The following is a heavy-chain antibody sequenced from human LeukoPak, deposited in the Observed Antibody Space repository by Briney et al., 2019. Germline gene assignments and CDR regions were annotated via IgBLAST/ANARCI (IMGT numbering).Heavy chain of an antibody. V-gene: IGHV1-69*01. CDR3: ARWVFDGDYVGYYYYGMDV. Sequence: SVKVSCKASGGTFSSYAISWVRQAPGQGLEWMGGIIPIFGTANYAQKFQGRVTITADESTSTAYMELSSLRSEDTAVYYCARWVFDGDYVGYYYYGMDVWGQGTTVTVFS. CDR2: IIPIFGTA. J-gene: IGHJ6*02. CDR1: GGTFSSYA. D-gene: IGHD4-17*01.